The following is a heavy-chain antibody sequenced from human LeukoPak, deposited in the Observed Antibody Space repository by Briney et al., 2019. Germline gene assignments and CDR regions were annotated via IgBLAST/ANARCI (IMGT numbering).Heavy chain of an antibody. CDR2: ISWNSGSI. J-gene: IGHJ4*02. V-gene: IGHV3-9*01. CDR1: GFTFDDYA. D-gene: IGHD6-19*01. Sequence: PGRSLRLSCAASGFTFDDYAMHWVRQAPGKGLEWVSGISWNSGSIGYADSVKGRFTISRDNAKNSLYLQMNSLRAEGTALYYCARGYSSGWDLGYWGQGTLVTVSS. CDR3: ARGYSSGWDLGY.